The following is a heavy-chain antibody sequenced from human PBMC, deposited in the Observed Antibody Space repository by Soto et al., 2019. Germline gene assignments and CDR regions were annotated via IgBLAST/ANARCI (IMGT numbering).Heavy chain of an antibody. D-gene: IGHD3-3*01. V-gene: IGHV1-18*01. CDR2: ISAYNGNT. CDR1: GYTFTSYG. CDR3: ARDVGNDFWSGYYLEPLDY. Sequence: ASVKVSCKASGYTFTSYGISWVRQAPGQGLEWMGWISAYNGNTNYAQKLQGRVTMTTDTSTSTAYMELRSLRSDDTAVYYCARDVGNDFWSGYYLEPLDYWGQGTLVTVSS. J-gene: IGHJ4*02.